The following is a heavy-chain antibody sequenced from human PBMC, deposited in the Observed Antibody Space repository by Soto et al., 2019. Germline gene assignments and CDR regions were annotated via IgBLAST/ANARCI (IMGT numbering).Heavy chain of an antibody. CDR3: ARQAYYDFWSGYYTGFPINKLDY. J-gene: IGHJ4*02. D-gene: IGHD3-3*01. V-gene: IGHV4-39*01. Sequence: PSETLSLTCNVSGGSISSSSHYWGWIRQPTGKGLEWIGSIYYSGSTSYNPSLKSRVTISVDTSKNQFSLKLSSVTAADTAVYYCARQAYYDFWSGYYTGFPINKLDYSGQGTLVTVST. CDR1: GGSISSSSHY. CDR2: IYYSGST.